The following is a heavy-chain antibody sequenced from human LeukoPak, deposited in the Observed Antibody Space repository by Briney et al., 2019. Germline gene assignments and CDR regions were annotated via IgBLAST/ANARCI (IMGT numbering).Heavy chain of an antibody. V-gene: IGHV3-53*01. CDR1: GLTVSFND. J-gene: IGHJ3*01. CDR2: IYSGGST. CDR3: TKSGPPDPY. D-gene: IGHD3-10*01. Sequence: GGSLRLSCAVSGLTVSFNDMSWVRQAPGKRLEWVSVIYSGGSTYYADSVKGRFTISRDNPKNTLYLQMSSLRAEDTAMYYCTKSGPPDPYWGQGTMVTVSS.